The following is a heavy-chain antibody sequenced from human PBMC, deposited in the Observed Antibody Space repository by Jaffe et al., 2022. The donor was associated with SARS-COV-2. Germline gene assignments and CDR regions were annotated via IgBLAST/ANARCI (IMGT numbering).Heavy chain of an antibody. CDR2: INHSGST. V-gene: IGHV4-34*01. J-gene: IGHJ6*02. Sequence: QVQLQQWGAGLLKPSETLSLTCAVYGGSFSGYYWSWIRQPPGKGLEWIGEINHSGSTNYNPSLKSRVTISVDTSKNQFSLKLSSVTAADTAVYYCARDGYSYGPTYYYYGMDVWGQGTTVTVSS. CDR3: ARDGYSYGPTYYYYGMDV. CDR1: GGSFSGYY. D-gene: IGHD5-18*01.